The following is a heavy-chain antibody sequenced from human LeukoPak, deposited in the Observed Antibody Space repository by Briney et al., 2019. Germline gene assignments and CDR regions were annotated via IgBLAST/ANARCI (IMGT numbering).Heavy chain of an antibody. CDR1: GFTFSSYA. CDR3: AKDRGGDI. J-gene: IGHJ4*02. V-gene: IGHV3-30*04. CDR2: ISYDGSNK. Sequence: TGGSLRLSCAASGFTFSSYAMHWVRQAPGKGLEWVAVISYDGSNKYYADSVKGRFTISRDNSKNTLYLQMNSLRAEDTAVYYCAKDRGGDIWGQGTLVTVSS. D-gene: IGHD3-10*01.